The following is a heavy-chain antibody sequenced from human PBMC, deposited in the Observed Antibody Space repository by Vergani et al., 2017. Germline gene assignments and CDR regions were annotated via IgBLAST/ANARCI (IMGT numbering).Heavy chain of an antibody. J-gene: IGHJ3*02. V-gene: IGHV3-11*05. Sequence: QVQLVESGGGLVKPGGSLRLSCAASGFTFSDYYMSWIRQSPGKGLEWVSYISSSRSYTNYADSVKGRFTISRDKAKNSLYLEMSSRRAEGTAVYYCASTIAVAGTYAFDIWGQGTMVTVSS. CDR3: ASTIAVAGTYAFDI. CDR2: ISSSRSYT. CDR1: GFTFSDYY. D-gene: IGHD6-19*01.